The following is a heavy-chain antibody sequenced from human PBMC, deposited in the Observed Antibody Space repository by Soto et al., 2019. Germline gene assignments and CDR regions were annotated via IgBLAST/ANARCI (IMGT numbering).Heavy chain of an antibody. J-gene: IGHJ6*02. D-gene: IGHD2-15*01. V-gene: IGHV3-30*02. Sequence: QVQLVESGVGVVQPGGSLRLSCAVSGFNISDYGMHWVRQVPGKGLEWVALLRYDGNRKSYGDSVKGRFTLSRDKSKNTLYVQMDRLRAEDTAVYYCARDRIDFYAMDVWGQGTAVTVSS. CDR3: ARDRIDFYAMDV. CDR1: GFNISDYG. CDR2: LRYDGNRK.